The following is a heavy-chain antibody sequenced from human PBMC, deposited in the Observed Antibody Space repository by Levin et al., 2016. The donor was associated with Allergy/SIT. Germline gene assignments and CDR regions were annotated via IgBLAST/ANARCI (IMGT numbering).Heavy chain of an antibody. Sequence: GESLKISCAASGFTFSSYGMHWVRQAPGKGLEWVAVISYDGSNKYYADSVKGRFTISRDNSKNTLYLQMNSLRAEDTAVYYCAKDRGDYGLDYWGQGTLVTVSS. CDR3: AKDRGDYGLDY. CDR1: GFTFSSYG. D-gene: IGHD4-17*01. CDR2: ISYDGSNK. V-gene: IGHV3-30*18. J-gene: IGHJ4*02.